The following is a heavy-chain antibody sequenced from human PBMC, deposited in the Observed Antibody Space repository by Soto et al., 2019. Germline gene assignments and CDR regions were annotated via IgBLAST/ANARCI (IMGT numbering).Heavy chain of an antibody. CDR1: GFTFGNYW. CDR2: IKGDGSAK. V-gene: IGHV3-7*05. Sequence: GGSLRLSCAASGFTFGNYWMTWVRQAPGKGLEWVANIKGDGSAKSYLDSVRGRFTVSRDNAENSLFLQMNILRAEDTALYYCARDVSPGSSGYYLEAFDIWGQGTMVTVSS. J-gene: IGHJ3*02. D-gene: IGHD6-25*01. CDR3: ARDVSPGSSGYYLEAFDI.